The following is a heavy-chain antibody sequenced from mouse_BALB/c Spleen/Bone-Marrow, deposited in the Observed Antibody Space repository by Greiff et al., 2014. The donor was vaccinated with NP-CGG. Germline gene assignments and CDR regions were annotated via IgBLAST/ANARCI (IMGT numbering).Heavy chain of an antibody. Sequence: VQLVESGAELVKPGASVKLSCKTSGFTFSSSYISWLKQKPGQSLEWIAWIYAGTGSTSYNQKFTGKAQLTVDTSSSTAYMQFSSLTPEDSAIYYCARQFWDPYYAMDYWGQGTSVTVSS. J-gene: IGHJ4*01. V-gene: IGHV1-84*02. D-gene: IGHD4-1*01. CDR1: GFTFSSSY. CDR3: ARQFWDPYYAMDY. CDR2: IYAGTGST.